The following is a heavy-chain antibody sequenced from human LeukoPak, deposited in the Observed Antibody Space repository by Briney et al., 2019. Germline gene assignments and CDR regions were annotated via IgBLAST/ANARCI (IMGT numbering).Heavy chain of an antibody. D-gene: IGHD2-15*01. CDR1: GGSISGYY. CDR2: IYSSGTT. V-gene: IGHV4-4*07. Sequence: SETLSLTCNVSGGSISGYYWSWIRQPAGKGLEWIGRIYSSGTTNYNPSLKSRLTMSVDTSKNQFSLELSSVTAADTAVYFCARGGGRQLATSHTYFDYWGQGILVPVSS. CDR3: ARGGGRQLATSHTYFDY. J-gene: IGHJ4*02.